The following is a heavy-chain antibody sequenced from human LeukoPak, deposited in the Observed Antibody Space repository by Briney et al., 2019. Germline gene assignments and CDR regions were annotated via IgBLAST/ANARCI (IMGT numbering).Heavy chain of an antibody. V-gene: IGHV3-30*04. Sequence: GGSLRLSCAVSGFTFSNYAMHWVRQAPGKGLEWVAVISYDGSNKYYADSVKGRFTISRDNSKNTLYLQMNSLRAEDTAVYYCARDHRYSSGPLGYWGQGTLVTVSS. CDR1: GFTFSNYA. CDR3: ARDHRYSSGPLGY. CDR2: ISYDGSNK. D-gene: IGHD6-19*01. J-gene: IGHJ4*02.